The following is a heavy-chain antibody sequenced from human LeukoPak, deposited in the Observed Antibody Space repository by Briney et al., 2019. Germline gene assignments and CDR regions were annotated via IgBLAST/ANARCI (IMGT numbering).Heavy chain of an antibody. Sequence: SETLSLTCTVSGGSISSYYWGWIRQPPGKGLEWIGSIYYSGSTYYNPSLKSRVTISVDTSKNQFSLRLSSVTAADTAVYYCARQGGGSYYTLDYWGQGALVTVSS. CDR1: GGSISSYY. CDR2: IYYSGST. D-gene: IGHD1-26*01. CDR3: ARQGGGSYYTLDY. J-gene: IGHJ4*02. V-gene: IGHV4-39*07.